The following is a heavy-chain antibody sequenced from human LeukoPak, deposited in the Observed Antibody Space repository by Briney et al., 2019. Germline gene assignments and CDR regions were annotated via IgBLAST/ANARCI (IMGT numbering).Heavy chain of an antibody. Sequence: GGSLRLSCAASGFTFSDYTMQWVRQAPGKGLEWVALLLPDGSYQYYADSLKGRFTISRDNFKNALYLQMNSLRLEDTAVYYCARGLHDRSWYGAHWGQGTLLSVSS. CDR1: GFTFSDYT. V-gene: IGHV3-30*04. J-gene: IGHJ4*02. CDR3: ARGLHDRSWYGAH. CDR2: LLPDGSYQ. D-gene: IGHD6-13*01.